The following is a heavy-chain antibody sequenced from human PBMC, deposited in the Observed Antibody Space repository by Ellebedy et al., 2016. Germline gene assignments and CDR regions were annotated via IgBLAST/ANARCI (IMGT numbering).Heavy chain of an antibody. CDR3: ARPGYSSSPDY. J-gene: IGHJ4*02. Sequence: SETLSLXCTVSGGSISSSSYYWGWIRQPPGKGLEWIGSIYYSGSTYYNPSLKSRVTISVDTSKNQFSLKLSSVTAADTAVYYCARPGYSSSPDYWGQGTLVTVSS. D-gene: IGHD6-6*01. CDR2: IYYSGST. V-gene: IGHV4-39*01. CDR1: GGSISSSSYY.